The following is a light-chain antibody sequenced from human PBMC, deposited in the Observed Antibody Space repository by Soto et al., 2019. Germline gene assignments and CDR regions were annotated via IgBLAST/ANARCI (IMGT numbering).Light chain of an antibody. CDR3: HQYESSLWT. V-gene: IGKV3-20*01. CDR1: QSVSSSY. Sequence: EIVMTQSPATLSVSPGERATLSCRASQSVSSSYLAWYQQKPGQAPRLLIYGASSRATGIPDRFSGSGSGTDFTLTISRLEPEDFAVYYCHQYESSLWTFGQGTKVDIK. J-gene: IGKJ1*01. CDR2: GAS.